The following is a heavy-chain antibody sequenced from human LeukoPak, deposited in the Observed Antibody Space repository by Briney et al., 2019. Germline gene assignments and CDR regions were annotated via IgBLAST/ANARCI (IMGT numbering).Heavy chain of an antibody. CDR3: AKARYSSGWDYFDY. D-gene: IGHD6-19*01. CDR1: GFTFRSYA. Sequence: GGSLRLSCAASGFTFRSYAMSWVGEAPGKGLEWCSGISGSGGGTYYVDSVNRRFTISRDKSKDPLYLQLNSLSADDTAVYYCAKARYSSGWDYFDYWGQGTLVTVSS. V-gene: IGHV3-23*01. J-gene: IGHJ4*02. CDR2: ISGSGGGT.